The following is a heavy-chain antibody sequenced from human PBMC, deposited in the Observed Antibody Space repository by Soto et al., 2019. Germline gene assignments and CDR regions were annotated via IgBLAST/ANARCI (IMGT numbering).Heavy chain of an antibody. J-gene: IGHJ6*02. V-gene: IGHV3-15*07. CDR2: IKSKTDGGTT. CDR1: GFTFSNAW. Sequence: EVQLVESGGGLVKPGGSLRLSCAASGFTFSNAWMNWVRQAPGKGLEWVGRIKSKTDGGTTDYAAPVKGRFTISRDESKNALYLPMNSLKTEDTAVYYCTTDRGYSSSRSISIYFYYDGMDVWGQETTVTVSS. D-gene: IGHD6-13*01. CDR3: TTDRGYSSSRSISIYFYYDGMDV.